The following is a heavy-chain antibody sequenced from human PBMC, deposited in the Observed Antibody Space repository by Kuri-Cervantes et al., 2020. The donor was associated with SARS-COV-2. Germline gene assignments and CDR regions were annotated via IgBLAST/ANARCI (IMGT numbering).Heavy chain of an antibody. CDR2: INPNSGGT. J-gene: IGHJ4*02. Sequence: ASVKVSCKASGYTFTGYYMHWVRQAPGQGLEWMGWINPNSGGTNYAQKFQGRVTMTRDTSISTAYMELGRLRSDDTAVYYCARDQQMVYAAWGAIDYWGQGTLVTVSS. CDR3: ARDQQMVYAAWGAIDY. V-gene: IGHV1-2*02. CDR1: GYTFTGYY. D-gene: IGHD2-8*01.